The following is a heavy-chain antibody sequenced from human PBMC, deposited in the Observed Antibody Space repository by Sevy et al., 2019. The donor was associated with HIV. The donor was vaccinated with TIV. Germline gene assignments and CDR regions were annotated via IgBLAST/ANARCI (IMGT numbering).Heavy chain of an antibody. V-gene: IGHV3-21*01. J-gene: IGHJ3*02. Sequence: GGSLRLSCAASGFTFSTYSMNWVRQAPGKGLEWVSSISSSSNYIYYEDSLKGRFTISRDNAKNSLYLQMNSLRAEDTAVYYCARPYGSGSWEAFDIWGQGTMVTVSS. CDR2: ISSSSNYI. CDR3: ARPYGSGSWEAFDI. CDR1: GFTFSTYS. D-gene: IGHD3-10*01.